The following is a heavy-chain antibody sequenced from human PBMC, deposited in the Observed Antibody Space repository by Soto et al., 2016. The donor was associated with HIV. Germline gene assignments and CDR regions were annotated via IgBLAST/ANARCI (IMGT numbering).Heavy chain of an antibody. CDR1: GGSISSYF. CDR3: ARGDSYHYYMDV. Sequence: QVQLQESGPGLVKPSETLSLTCTVSGGSISSYFWSWIRQPPGKGLEWIGYIYYSGSTNYNPSLKSRVTISVDTSKNQFSLKLSSVTAADTAVYYCARGDSYHYYMDVWGKGTTVTVS. CDR2: IYYSGST. V-gene: IGHV4-59*01. J-gene: IGHJ6*03.